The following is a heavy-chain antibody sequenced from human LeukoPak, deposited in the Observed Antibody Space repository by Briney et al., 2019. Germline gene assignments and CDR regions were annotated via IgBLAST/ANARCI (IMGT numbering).Heavy chain of an antibody. V-gene: IGHV3-23*01. CDR1: GFTFRSHA. J-gene: IGHJ4*02. Sequence: GGSLRLSCAASGFTFRSHAMTWVRQTSGKGLEWVSGISGSGHRTYYADSVKGRFTVSRDDPHNTLYLQMNSVRAEDTAVYFCARGGVDHYGSGTYYLMYYFDHWGQGALVTVSS. CDR3: ARGGVDHYGSGTYYLMYYFDH. D-gene: IGHD3-10*01. CDR2: ISGSGHRT.